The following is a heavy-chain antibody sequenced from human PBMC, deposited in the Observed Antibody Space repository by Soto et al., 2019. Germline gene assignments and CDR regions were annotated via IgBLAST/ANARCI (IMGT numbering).Heavy chain of an antibody. J-gene: IGHJ4*02. D-gene: IGHD3-22*01. V-gene: IGHV1-69*13. CDR2: IVPIFGTA. Sequence: SVKVSCKASGGTFSSYAISWVRQAPGQGLEWMGGIVPIFGTANYAQKFQGRVTITADESTSTAYMELSSLRSEDTAVYYCARAPLLGDSSGYYFDYWGQGTLVTVSS. CDR1: GGTFSSYA. CDR3: ARAPLLGDSSGYYFDY.